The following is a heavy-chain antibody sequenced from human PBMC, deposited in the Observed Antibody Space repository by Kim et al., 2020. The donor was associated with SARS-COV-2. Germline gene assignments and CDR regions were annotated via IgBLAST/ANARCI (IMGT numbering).Heavy chain of an antibody. Sequence: SETLSLTCTVSGDSISTYYWTWIRQPAGKGLEWIGRIYTSGSTNYNPSLKSRVTMSLDTSKNQFSLKLSSVTAADTAVYYCAREFLIWGQGILVTVSS. J-gene: IGHJ4*02. D-gene: IGHD3-16*01. CDR2: IYTSGST. CDR3: AREFLI. CDR1: GDSISTYY. V-gene: IGHV4-4*07.